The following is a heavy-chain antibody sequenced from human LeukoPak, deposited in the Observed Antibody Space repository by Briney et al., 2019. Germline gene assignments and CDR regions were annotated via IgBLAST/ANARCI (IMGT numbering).Heavy chain of an antibody. D-gene: IGHD1-14*01. V-gene: IGHV3-21*06. J-gene: IGHJ4*02. CDR3: TRLAAAGSGRWAPDY. CDR2: ISSSSSYI. CDR1: GFTFSSYS. Sequence: PGGSLRLSCGASGFTFSSYSMNWVRQAPGKGLEWVSCISSSSSYIYYEDSVKGRFTISRDNAKNSVYLQMSGLTTEDTAVYYCTRLAAAGSGRWAPDYWGQGTLVTVSS.